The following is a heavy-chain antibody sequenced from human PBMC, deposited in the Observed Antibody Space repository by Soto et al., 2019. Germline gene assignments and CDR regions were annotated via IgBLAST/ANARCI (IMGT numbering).Heavy chain of an antibody. V-gene: IGHV3-21*01. CDR3: ASSITIFGAPY. CDR1: EFAYSSYS. Sequence: GGSVRHTCAASEFAYSSYSMNWVSQAPGKGLEWVSSISSSSSYIYYADSVKGRFTISRDNAKNSLYLQMNSLRAEDTAVYYCASSITIFGAPYWGQGTLVTVSS. D-gene: IGHD3-3*01. CDR2: ISSSSSYI. J-gene: IGHJ4*02.